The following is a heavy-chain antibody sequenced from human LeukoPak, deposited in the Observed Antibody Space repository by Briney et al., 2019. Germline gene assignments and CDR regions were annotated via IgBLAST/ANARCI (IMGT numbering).Heavy chain of an antibody. CDR3: ARGVSGSPIYPVFDI. J-gene: IGHJ3*02. V-gene: IGHV4-38-2*02. D-gene: IGHD1-26*01. CDR2: IYHSGST. Sequence: SETLSLTCTVSGYSISSGYYWGWIRQPPGKGLEWIGSIYHSGSTYYNPSLKSRVTISVDTSKNQFSLKLSSVTAADTAVYYCARGVSGSPIYPVFDIWGQGTMVTVSS. CDR1: GYSISSGYY.